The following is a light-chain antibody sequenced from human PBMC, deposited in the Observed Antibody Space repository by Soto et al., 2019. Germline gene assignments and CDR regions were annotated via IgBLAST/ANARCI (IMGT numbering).Light chain of an antibody. CDR3: YSYANSTTSLYI. CDR1: ISDFGSYNL. V-gene: IGLV2-23*02. J-gene: IGLJ1*01. CDR2: EVT. Sequence: QSALTQPASVSVSPGQSITISCTGNISDFGSYNLVSWYQQHPGKAPKLLIYEVTKRPSGVSNRFSGSKSGNTASLTISGLQAEDEADYYCYSYANSTTSLYIFATGTKVTVL.